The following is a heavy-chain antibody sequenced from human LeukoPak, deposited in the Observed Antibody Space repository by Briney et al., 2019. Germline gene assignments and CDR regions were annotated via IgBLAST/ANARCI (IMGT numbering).Heavy chain of an antibody. Sequence: GGSLRLSCAASGFTFSSYAMHWVRQAPGKGLEWVAVISYDGSNKYYADSVKGRFTISRDNSKNTLYLQMNSLRAEDTAVYYCARDAYESDTAMVLGNWFDPWGQGTLVTVS. CDR3: ARDAYESDTAMVLGNWFDP. J-gene: IGHJ5*02. V-gene: IGHV3-30-3*01. CDR1: GFTFSSYA. D-gene: IGHD5-18*01. CDR2: ISYDGSNK.